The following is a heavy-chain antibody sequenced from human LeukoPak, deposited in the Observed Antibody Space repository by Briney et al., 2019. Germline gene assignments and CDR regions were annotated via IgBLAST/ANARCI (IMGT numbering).Heavy chain of an antibody. V-gene: IGHV1-24*01. CDR1: GYTLTELS. CDR2: FDPEHGET. D-gene: IGHD2-15*01. J-gene: IGHJ4*02. CDR3: ATDPVGYCNANGCYSVDY. Sequence: GASVKVSCKVSGYTLTELSMHWVRQAPGKGLEWMGGFDPEHGETVYAQKFQGRLTMTVDTYTHTAYMELSSLRSDDTAVYLCATDPVGYCNANGCYSVDYWGQGTLVTVSS.